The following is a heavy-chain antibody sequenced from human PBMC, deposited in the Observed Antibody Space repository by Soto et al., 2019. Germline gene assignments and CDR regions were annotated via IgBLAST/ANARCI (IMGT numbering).Heavy chain of an antibody. V-gene: IGHV4-39*01. CDR1: GGSVSSATYY. D-gene: IGHD5-18*01. CDR3: ARQGGQDIWSGYIGL. J-gene: IGHJ4*02. Sequence: QLQLQLSGPGLVKPSETLSLICTVSGGSVSSATYYWAWIRQPPGKGLEYIGSVYKTGKTYYNPSLKSLVTMSIDTSNNQFSLKLTAVTAADTDLYYCARQGGQDIWSGYIGLWDQGTLVTVSS. CDR2: VYKTGKT.